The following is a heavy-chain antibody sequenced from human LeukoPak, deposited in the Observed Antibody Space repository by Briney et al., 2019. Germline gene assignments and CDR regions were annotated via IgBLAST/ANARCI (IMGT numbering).Heavy chain of an antibody. Sequence: GESLRLSCAASGFTFSSYGMHWVRQAPGKGLEWVAFIRYDGSNKYYADSVKGRFTISRDNSKNTLYLQMNSLRAEDTAVYYCAKVRHGMPRADYLDYWGQGTLVTVSS. CDR2: IRYDGSNK. D-gene: IGHD2-2*01. CDR1: GFTFSSYG. CDR3: AKVRHGMPRADYLDY. J-gene: IGHJ4*02. V-gene: IGHV3-30*02.